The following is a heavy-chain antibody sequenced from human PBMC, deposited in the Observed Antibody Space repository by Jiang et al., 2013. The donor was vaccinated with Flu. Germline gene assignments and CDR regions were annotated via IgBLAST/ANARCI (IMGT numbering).Heavy chain of an antibody. V-gene: IGHV4-61*01. D-gene: IGHD5-18*01. CDR1: GGSVSSGSYY. CDR3: ASYDVDTAMVHGAWGARSDY. CDR2: IYYSGST. J-gene: IGHJ4*02. Sequence: TVSGGSVSSGSYYWSWIRQPPGKGLEWIGYIYYSGSTNYNPSLKSRVTISVDTSKNQFSLKLSSVTAADTAVYYCASYDVDTAMVHGAWGARSDYWGQGTLVTVSS.